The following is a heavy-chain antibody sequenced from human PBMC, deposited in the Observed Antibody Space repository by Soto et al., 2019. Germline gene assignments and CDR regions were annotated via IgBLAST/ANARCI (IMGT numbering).Heavy chain of an antibody. Sequence: QVQLVQSGSEVKKPGSSVKVSCKASGGSFSSNPISWVRQAPGQGLEWMAGIIPIFATVHYAQKFQGRVTITADASTSTAYMELTSLRSEDTAVYFCARGGRGYSSAPRYYFDYWGQGTLVTVS. V-gene: IGHV1-69*01. D-gene: IGHD5-18*01. J-gene: IGHJ4*02. CDR2: IIPIFATV. CDR1: GGSFSSNP. CDR3: ARGGRGYSSAPRYYFDY.